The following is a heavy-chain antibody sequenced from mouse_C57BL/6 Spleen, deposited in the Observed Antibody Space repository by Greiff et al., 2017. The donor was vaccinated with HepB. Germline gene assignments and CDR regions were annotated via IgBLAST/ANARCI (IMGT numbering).Heavy chain of an antibody. Sequence: QVQLQQPGAELVMPGASVKLSCKASGYTFTSYWMHWVKQRPGQGLEWIGEIDPSDSYTNYNQQFKGKSTLTVDKSASTAYMQRSSLTAEDSAVYYCARRTYEGNDFDDWGHGTTLTVSS. CDR1: GYTFTSYW. D-gene: IGHD5-1*01. V-gene: IGHV1-69*01. J-gene: IGHJ2*01. CDR2: IDPSDSYT. CDR3: ARRTYEGNDFDD.